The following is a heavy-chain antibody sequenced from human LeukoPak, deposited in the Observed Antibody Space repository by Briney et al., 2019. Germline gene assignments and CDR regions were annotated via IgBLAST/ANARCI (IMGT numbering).Heavy chain of an antibody. Sequence: SGGSLRLSCAASGFRFSSYSMNWVRQAPGKGLEWVSYVSSGVDTTYSADSVKGRFTISRDNAENSLYLQMNSLRAEDTAIYYCARDHRYAFDIWGQGTMVTVSS. CDR3: ARDHRYAFDI. CDR2: VSSGVDTT. V-gene: IGHV3-48*01. D-gene: IGHD1-14*01. J-gene: IGHJ3*02. CDR1: GFRFSSYS.